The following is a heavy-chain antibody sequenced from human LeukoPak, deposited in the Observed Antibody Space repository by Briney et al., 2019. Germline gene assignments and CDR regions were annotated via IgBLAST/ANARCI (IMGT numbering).Heavy chain of an antibody. V-gene: IGHV4-34*01. D-gene: IGHD5-12*01. CDR2: INHGGST. CDR3: ARHTWQWLPFDG. CDR1: GGSISSYY. J-gene: IGHJ4*02. Sequence: SETLSLTCTVSGGSISSYYWSWIRQSPGKGLEWIGEINHGGSTTYNPSLQSRVTMSVDTSTNQISLKMTSVTAADTAIYYCARHTWQWLPFDGWGQGTQVTISS.